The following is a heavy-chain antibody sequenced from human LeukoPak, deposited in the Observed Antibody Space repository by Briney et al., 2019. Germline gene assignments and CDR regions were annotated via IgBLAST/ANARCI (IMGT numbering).Heavy chain of an antibody. CDR3: ARDDLYGSGPDFFDY. CDR1: GFTFSTYN. Sequence: GGSLRLSCAGSGFTFSTYNMNWVRQAPGKGLEWISNIKSSDGSIFYADSVKGRFTISRDNAKNSLYLQMNSLRADDTAVYYCARDDLYGSGPDFFDYWGQGTLVTVSS. D-gene: IGHD3-10*01. J-gene: IGHJ4*02. CDR2: IKSSDGSI. V-gene: IGHV3-48*01.